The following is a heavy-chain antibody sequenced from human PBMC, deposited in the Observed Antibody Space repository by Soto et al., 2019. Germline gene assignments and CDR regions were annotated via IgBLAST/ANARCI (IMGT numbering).Heavy chain of an antibody. V-gene: IGHV4-4*02. Sequence: TSETLSLTCAVSGGSISSTDWWSWVRQPPGKGLEWIGEIYHSGSTNYNSSLESRVTISIDKSKNQISLKLSSVTAADTAVYYCARIATRYYYHGMDVWGRGTMVTVSS. CDR1: GGSISSTDW. CDR3: ARIATRYYYHGMDV. CDR2: IYHSGST. D-gene: IGHD6-13*01. J-gene: IGHJ6*02.